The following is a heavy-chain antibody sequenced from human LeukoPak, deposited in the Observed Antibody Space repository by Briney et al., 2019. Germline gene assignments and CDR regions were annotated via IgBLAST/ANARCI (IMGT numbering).Heavy chain of an antibody. CDR1: GYSISSGYY. CDR2: IYHNGST. D-gene: IGHD1-1*01. CDR3: ARVSTGTTFIDY. V-gene: IGHV4-38-2*02. Sequence: SETLSLTCTVSGYSISSGYYWGWIRQPPGKGLEWIGSIYHNGSTYYNPSLKSRVTISVDTSKNQFSLKLSSVTAADTAVYYCARVSTGTTFIDYWGQGTLVTVSS. J-gene: IGHJ4*02.